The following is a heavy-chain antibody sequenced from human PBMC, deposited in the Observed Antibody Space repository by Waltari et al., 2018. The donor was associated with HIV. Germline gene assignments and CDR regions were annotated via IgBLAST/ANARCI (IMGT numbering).Heavy chain of an antibody. J-gene: IGHJ6*02. V-gene: IGHV3-9*01. CDR1: GFTFDEYA. CDR3: AKVGRPYYYYNAMDV. CDR2: ISWNIGSI. Sequence: EVQSVESGGGLVQHGRSLRLSCAASGFTFDEYALHWVRQAPGKGLEWVSGISWNIGSIGYADSVKGRFTISRDNAKNSLYLQMNSLRTEDTALYYCAKVGRPYYYYNAMDVWGQGTTVTVSS. D-gene: IGHD6-6*01.